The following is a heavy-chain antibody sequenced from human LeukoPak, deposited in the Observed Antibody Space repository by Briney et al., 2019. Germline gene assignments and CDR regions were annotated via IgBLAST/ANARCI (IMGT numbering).Heavy chain of an antibody. V-gene: IGHV3-11*01. J-gene: IGHJ6*03. CDR3: ASVPAAIRGYYYYYYMDV. Sequence: KTGGSLRLSCAASGFTFSDYYMSWIRQAPGKGLEWVSYISSSGSTIYYADSVKGRFTISRDNAKNSLYLQMNSLRAEDTAVYYCASVPAAIRGYYYYYYMDVWGKGTTVTVSS. CDR2: ISSSGSTI. CDR1: GFTFSDYY. D-gene: IGHD2-2*01.